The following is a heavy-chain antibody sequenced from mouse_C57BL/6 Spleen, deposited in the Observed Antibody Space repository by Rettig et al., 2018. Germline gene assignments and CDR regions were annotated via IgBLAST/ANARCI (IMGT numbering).Heavy chain of an antibody. D-gene: IGHD1-1*01. J-gene: IGHJ1*03. CDR2: INPDSSTI. Sequence: RAPGKGLEWIGEINPDSSTINYAPSLKDKFIISRDNAKNTLYLQMSKVRSEDTALYYCASLITTAYWYFDVWGTGTTVTVSS. CDR3: ASLITTAYWYFDV. V-gene: IGHV4-1*01.